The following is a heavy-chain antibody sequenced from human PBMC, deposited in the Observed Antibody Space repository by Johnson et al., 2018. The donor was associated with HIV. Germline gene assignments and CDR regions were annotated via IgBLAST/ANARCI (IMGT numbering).Heavy chain of an antibody. CDR3: AKDLSSSLGPGAFDI. D-gene: IGHD6-13*01. V-gene: IGHV3-20*04. CDR2: INWNGGST. Sequence: EQLVESGGVVVQPGGSLRLSCAASGFTFDDYGMSWVRQAPGKGLEWVSGINWNGGSTGYADSVKGRFTISRDNAKNSLYLQMNSLRAEDTALYYCAKDLSSSLGPGAFDIWGQGTMVTVSS. J-gene: IGHJ3*02. CDR1: GFTFDDYG.